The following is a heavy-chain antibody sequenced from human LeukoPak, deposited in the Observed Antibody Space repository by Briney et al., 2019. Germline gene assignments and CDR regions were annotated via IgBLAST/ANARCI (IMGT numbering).Heavy chain of an antibody. CDR1: GGTFSSYA. J-gene: IGHJ2*01. Sequence: ASVKVSCKASGGTFSSYAISWVLQAPGQGLEWMGGIIPIFGTANYAQKFQGRVTITTDESTSTAYMELSILRSEDTAVYYCARDIHSSGWRDWYFDLWGRGTLVTVSS. V-gene: IGHV1-69*05. CDR3: ARDIHSSGWRDWYFDL. D-gene: IGHD6-19*01. CDR2: IIPIFGTA.